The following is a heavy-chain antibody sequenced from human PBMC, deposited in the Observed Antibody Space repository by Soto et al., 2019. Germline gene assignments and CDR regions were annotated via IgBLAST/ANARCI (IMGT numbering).Heavy chain of an antibody. CDR3: ARALRCDV. CDR1: GGSMTNFY. J-gene: IGHJ3*01. CDR2: IYYSGST. Sequence: SETLSLTCTVSGGSMTNFYWSWIRQPPGKGPEWIGYIYYSGSTNYNPSLKSRVTMSIDTSTNQFSLRLSSVTAADTAVYYCARALRCDVWGQGTMVTVSS. D-gene: IGHD4-17*01. V-gene: IGHV4-59*12.